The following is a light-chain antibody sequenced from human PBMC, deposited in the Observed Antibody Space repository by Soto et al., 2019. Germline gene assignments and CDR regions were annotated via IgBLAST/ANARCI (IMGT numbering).Light chain of an antibody. Sequence: QSALTQPASVSGSPGQSITISCTGTSSDVGGYKYVSWYQQNPGKAPKLMIYDVSNRPSGVSNRFSGSKSGNTASLTLSGLQAEDEADYYCSSYTSSSTLLYVFGTGTKLTVL. J-gene: IGLJ1*01. CDR1: SSDVGGYKY. CDR3: SSYTSSSTLLYV. CDR2: DVS. V-gene: IGLV2-14*01.